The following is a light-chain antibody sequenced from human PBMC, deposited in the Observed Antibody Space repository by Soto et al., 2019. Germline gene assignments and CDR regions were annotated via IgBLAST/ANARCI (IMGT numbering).Light chain of an antibody. CDR3: QQYRTSPLT. CDR1: QSVRSSY. V-gene: IGKV3-20*01. CDR2: GAS. J-gene: IGKJ4*01. Sequence: EIVLTQSPGTLSLSPGERATLSCRASQSVRSSYLAWYQQKPGQAPRLLIYGASNRATGIPDRFSGSGSGTDITLTISRLEPEDFAMYYCQQYRTSPLTFGGGTKVEIK.